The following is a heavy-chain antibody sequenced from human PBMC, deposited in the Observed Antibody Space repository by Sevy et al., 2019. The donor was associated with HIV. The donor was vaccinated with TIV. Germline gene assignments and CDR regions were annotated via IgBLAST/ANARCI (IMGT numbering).Heavy chain of an antibody. Sequence: GGSLRLSCAASGFTFSSYEMNWVRQAPGKGLEWISYITLSGSTMYYADSLKGRFTISRDNAKNSVYLQMNSLRAEDTAVYYCARPYGSGSWEAFDIWGQGTMVTVSS. CDR3: ARPYGSGSWEAFDI. V-gene: IGHV3-48*03. J-gene: IGHJ3*02. D-gene: IGHD3-10*01. CDR2: ITLSGSTM. CDR1: GFTFSSYE.